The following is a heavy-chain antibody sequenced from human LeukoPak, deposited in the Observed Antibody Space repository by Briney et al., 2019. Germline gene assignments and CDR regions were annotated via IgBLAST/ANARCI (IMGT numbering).Heavy chain of an antibody. CDR3: ASRRLGPFVVVPAPWYWFDP. J-gene: IGHJ5*02. CDR2: IYYSGST. V-gene: IGHV4-39*01. D-gene: IGHD2-2*01. Sequence: PSETLSLTCTVSGGSISSSRYYWGWIRQPPGKGLEWIGSIYYSGSTYYNPSLKSRVTISVDTSKNQFSLKLSSVTAADTAVYYCASRRLGPFVVVPAPWYWFDPWGQGTLVTVSS. CDR1: GGSISSSRYY.